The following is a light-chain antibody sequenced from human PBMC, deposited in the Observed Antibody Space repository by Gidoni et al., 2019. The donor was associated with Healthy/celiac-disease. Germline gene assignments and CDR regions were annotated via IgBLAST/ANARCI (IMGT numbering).Light chain of an antibody. V-gene: IGKV1-39*01. Sequence: DIQMTQSPSSLSASVGDRVCITCRASQSISSYLNWYQQKPGKAPKLLIYAASSLQSGVPSRFSGSGSGTDFTLTISSLQPEDFATYYCQQSYSTPLTFGPGTKVDIK. CDR2: AAS. J-gene: IGKJ3*01. CDR1: QSISSY. CDR3: QQSYSTPLT.